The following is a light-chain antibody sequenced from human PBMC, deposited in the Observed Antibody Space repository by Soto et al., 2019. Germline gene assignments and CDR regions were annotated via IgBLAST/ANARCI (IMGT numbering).Light chain of an antibody. Sequence: QSALTQPSSVSGSPGQSVTISCTGTSSDVGGYNYVSWYQQYPGKAPKLLIYDVSKRPSGVPDRFSGSKSVNTASLTISGLQAEDEAEYYCCSYAGSDISALFGGGTKLTVL. CDR3: CSYAGSDISAL. CDR1: SSDVGGYNY. J-gene: IGLJ3*02. CDR2: DVS. V-gene: IGLV2-11*01.